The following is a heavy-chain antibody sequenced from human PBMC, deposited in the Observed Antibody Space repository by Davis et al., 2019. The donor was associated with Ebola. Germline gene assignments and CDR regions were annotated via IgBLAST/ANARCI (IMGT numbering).Heavy chain of an antibody. Sequence: SVKVSCKASGGTFTSYAISWVRQVPGQGLEWMGGIIPMFGILNYAQKFQDRVTITADKSTYTSDMELSSLRSDDTAVYYCAIDTEVVISDYGMDVWGQGTTVTVSS. CDR2: IIPMFGIL. CDR3: AIDTEVVISDYGMDV. V-gene: IGHV1-69*10. CDR1: GGTFTSYA. J-gene: IGHJ6*02. D-gene: IGHD2-21*01.